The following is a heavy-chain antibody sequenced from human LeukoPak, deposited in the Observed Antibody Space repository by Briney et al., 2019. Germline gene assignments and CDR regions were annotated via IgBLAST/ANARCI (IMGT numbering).Heavy chain of an antibody. J-gene: IGHJ6*02. CDR3: ARGFRGIQLWSYSDYYYYYGMDV. Sequence: APVKVSCKASGYTFTSYGISWGRQAPGQGLEWMGWISAYNGNTNYAQKLQGRVTMTTDTSTSTAYMELRSLRSDDTPVYYCARGFRGIQLWSYSDYYYYYGMDVWGQGTTVTVSS. D-gene: IGHD5-18*01. V-gene: IGHV1-18*01. CDR2: ISAYNGNT. CDR1: GYTFTSYG.